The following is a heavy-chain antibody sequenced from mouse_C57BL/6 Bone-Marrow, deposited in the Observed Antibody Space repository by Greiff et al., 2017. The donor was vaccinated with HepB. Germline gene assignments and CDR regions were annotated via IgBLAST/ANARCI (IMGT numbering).Heavy chain of an antibody. Sequence: VQLQQSGPELVKPGASVKISCKASGYTFTDYYMNWVKQSHGKSLEWIGDINPNNGGTSYNQKFKGKATLTVDKSSSTAYMELRSLTSEDSAVYYCARSGGNFRGYAMDYWGQGTSVTVSS. D-gene: IGHD2-1*01. CDR3: ARSGGNFRGYAMDY. CDR2: INPNNGGT. J-gene: IGHJ4*01. V-gene: IGHV1-26*01. CDR1: GYTFTDYY.